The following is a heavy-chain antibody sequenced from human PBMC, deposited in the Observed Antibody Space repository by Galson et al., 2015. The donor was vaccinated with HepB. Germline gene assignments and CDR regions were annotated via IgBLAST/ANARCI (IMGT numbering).Heavy chain of an antibody. CDR3: SRLGDVSGYSSR. V-gene: IGHV3-73*01. D-gene: IGHD2-2*01. J-gene: IGHJ4*02. Sequence: SLRLSCAGSGFTFSGSAIHWVRQASGKGPEWVGLIRSKAYNYTTSYIPSLKGRFTISRDDSKNMAYLYMMSLKPEDTAIYYCSRLGDVSGYSSRWGQGTLVTVSS. CDR2: IRSKAYNYTT. CDR1: GFTFSGSA.